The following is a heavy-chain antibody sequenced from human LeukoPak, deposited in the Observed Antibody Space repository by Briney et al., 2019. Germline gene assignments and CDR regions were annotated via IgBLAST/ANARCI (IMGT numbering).Heavy chain of an antibody. D-gene: IGHD6-13*01. CDR1: GFTVSSNY. CDR2: IYSGGST. V-gene: IGHV3-53*01. Sequence: PGGSLRLSCAASGFTVSSNYMSRVRQAPGKGLEWVSVIYSGGSTYYADSVKGRFTISRDNSKNTLYLQMNSLRAEDTAVYYCARDPLNSSSGGGSDYWGQGTLVTVSS. J-gene: IGHJ4*02. CDR3: ARDPLNSSSGGGSDY.